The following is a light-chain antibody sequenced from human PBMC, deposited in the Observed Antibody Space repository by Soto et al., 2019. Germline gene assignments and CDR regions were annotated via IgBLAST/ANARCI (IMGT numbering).Light chain of an antibody. CDR2: EVS. Sequence: QSALTQPPSASGSPGQSVTISCTGTSSDVGGYKFVSWYQQHPGKAPKLLIFEVSRRPSGVPDRFSGSKSGNTASLTVSGLQAEDEADYYCSSYAGNNNVVFGGGTKLTVL. CDR1: SSDVGGYKF. V-gene: IGLV2-8*01. J-gene: IGLJ2*01. CDR3: SSYAGNNNVV.